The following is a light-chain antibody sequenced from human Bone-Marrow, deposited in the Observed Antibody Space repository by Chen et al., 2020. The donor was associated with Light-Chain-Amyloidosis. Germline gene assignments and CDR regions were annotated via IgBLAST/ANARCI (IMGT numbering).Light chain of an antibody. Sequence: QSSLTQPRSGSGSPGPSVTISCPGTRSDVGGYTYVSWYQTHPGKAPQLMIYDVSTLPSGVPDRFSGSKSGNTASLTISGLQAEDEADYYCCSYAGSYTYVFGTGTKVTVL. CDR1: RSDVGGYTY. J-gene: IGLJ1*01. CDR3: CSYAGSYTYV. V-gene: IGLV2-11*01. CDR2: DVS.